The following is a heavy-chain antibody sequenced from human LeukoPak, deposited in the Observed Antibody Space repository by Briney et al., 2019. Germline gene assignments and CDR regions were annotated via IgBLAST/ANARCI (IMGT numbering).Heavy chain of an antibody. CDR3: ARVLTGHAPTIFGVVIGFPNFGYYYMDV. V-gene: IGHV3-48*01. CDR2: ISSSGATI. CDR1: GFTFRTFS. Sequence: PGGSLRLSCAASGFTFRTFSMNWVRQAPGKGLEWVSYISSSGATIYYADSVKGRFTISRDNAKSSLFMQMNSLRAEDTAVYYCARVLTGHAPTIFGVVIGFPNFGYYYMDVWGKGTTVTVSS. D-gene: IGHD3-3*01. J-gene: IGHJ6*03.